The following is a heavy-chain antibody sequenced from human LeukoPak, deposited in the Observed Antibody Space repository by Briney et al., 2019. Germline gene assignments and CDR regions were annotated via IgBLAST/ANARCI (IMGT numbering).Heavy chain of an antibody. CDR1: GGSISSSSYY. CDR2: IYYSGST. J-gene: IGHJ4*02. Sequence: PSETLSLTCTVSGGSISSSSYYWGWIRQPLGKGLEWIGSIYYSGSTYYNPSLKSRVTISVDTSKNQFSLKLSSVTAADTAVYYCARLRDFWTDYWGQGTLVTVSS. CDR3: ARLRDFWTDY. D-gene: IGHD3/OR15-3a*01. V-gene: IGHV4-39*01.